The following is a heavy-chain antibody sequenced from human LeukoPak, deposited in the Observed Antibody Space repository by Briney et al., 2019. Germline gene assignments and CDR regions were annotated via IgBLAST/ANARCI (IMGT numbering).Heavy chain of an antibody. J-gene: IGHJ4*02. CDR2: IYYSGST. D-gene: IGHD5-24*01. Sequence: KPSGTLSLTCAVSGGSISSSNWWSWVRQPPGKGLEGMGYIYYSGSTNYNPSLKSRVTISVDTSKNQFSLKLSSVTAADTAVYYCARESRREGYRFDYWGQGTLVTVSS. CDR3: ARESRREGYRFDY. V-gene: IGHV4-4*02. CDR1: GGSISSSNW.